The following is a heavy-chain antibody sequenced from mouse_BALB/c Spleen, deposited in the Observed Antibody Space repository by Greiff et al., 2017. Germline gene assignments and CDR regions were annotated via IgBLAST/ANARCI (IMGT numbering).Heavy chain of an antibody. J-gene: IGHJ3*01. CDR3: ARWDGNYVFAY. CDR2: ISYSGST. CDR1: GYSITSDYA. V-gene: IGHV3-2*02. Sequence: EVMLVESGPGLVKPSQSLSLTCTVTGYSITSDYAWNWIRQFPGNKLEWMGYISYSGSTSYNPSLKSRISITRDTSKNQFFLQLNSVTTEDTATYYCARWDGNYVFAYWGQGTLVTVSA. D-gene: IGHD2-1*01.